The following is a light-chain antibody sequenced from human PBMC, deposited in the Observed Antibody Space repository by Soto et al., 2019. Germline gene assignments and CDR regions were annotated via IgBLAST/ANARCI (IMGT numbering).Light chain of an antibody. V-gene: IGKV1-27*01. CDR2: AAS. CDR1: QGISNF. Sequence: DIQMTQSPSSLSASVGDRVTITCRASQGISNFLAWHQQKPGKVPKLLIYAASTLQSGVPSRFSGSGSGTDFTLTITSLQAEDVATYYCQKYNSAPWTFGQGTKVAIK. CDR3: QKYNSAPWT. J-gene: IGKJ1*01.